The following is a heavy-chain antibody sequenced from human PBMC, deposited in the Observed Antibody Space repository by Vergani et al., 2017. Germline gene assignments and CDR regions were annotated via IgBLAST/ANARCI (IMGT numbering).Heavy chain of an antibody. V-gene: IGHV4-4*02. CDR2: IYHSGST. Sequence: QVQLQESGPGLVKPSGTLSLTCAVSGGSISSSNWWSWVRQPPGKGLEWIGEIYHSGSTNYNPSLKSRVTISVDKSKNQFSLKLSSVTAADTAVYYCARGYDILTGYPYYYYYXMDVWGKGTTVTVSS. CDR1: GGSISSSNW. CDR3: ARGYDILTGYPYYYYYXMDV. D-gene: IGHD3-9*01. J-gene: IGHJ6*03.